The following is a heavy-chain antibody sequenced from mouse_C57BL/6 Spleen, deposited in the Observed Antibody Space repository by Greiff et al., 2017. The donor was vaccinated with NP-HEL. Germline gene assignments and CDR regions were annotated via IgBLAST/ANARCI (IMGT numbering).Heavy chain of an antibody. D-gene: IGHD1-1*01. CDR2: INPNNGGT. Sequence: EVQLQQSGPELVKPGASVKMSCKASGYTFTDYNMHWVKQSHGKSLEWIGYINPNNGGTSYNQKFKGKATLTVNKSSSTAYMELRSLTLEDSAVYFCAREAYYYGSFAYWGQGTLVTVSA. V-gene: IGHV1-22*01. J-gene: IGHJ3*01. CDR1: GYTFTDYN. CDR3: AREAYYYGSFAY.